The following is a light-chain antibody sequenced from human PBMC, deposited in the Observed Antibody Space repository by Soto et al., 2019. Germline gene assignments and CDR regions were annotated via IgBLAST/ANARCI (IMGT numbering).Light chain of an antibody. CDR3: QQRSSWPLT. CDR2: DAS. J-gene: IGKJ4*01. CDR1: QSIRSY. V-gene: IGKV3-11*01. Sequence: EIVLTQSPATLSLSPGDSATLSCRASQSIRSYLAWYQQKRGQAPRLLIYDASNRATGIPARFSGSGSGTDFSLTISSLEPEDFAVYYCQQRSSWPLTLGGGTKVDIK.